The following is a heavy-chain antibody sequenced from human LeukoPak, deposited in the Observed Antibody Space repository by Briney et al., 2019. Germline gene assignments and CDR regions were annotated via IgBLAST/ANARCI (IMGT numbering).Heavy chain of an antibody. CDR2: IYPDDSET. CDR3: ARPHTPYIDIIGGFDF. V-gene: IGHV5-51*01. J-gene: IGHJ4*02. Sequence: GESLKISCKGSGYMFTSFWIGWVRQMPGKGLEWMGIIYPDDSETRCSPSFQGQVTISTDNSISTVYLQLSSLKASDTAMYYCARPHTPYIDIIGGFDFWGQGTPVTVSS. CDR1: GYMFTSFW. D-gene: IGHD2-15*01.